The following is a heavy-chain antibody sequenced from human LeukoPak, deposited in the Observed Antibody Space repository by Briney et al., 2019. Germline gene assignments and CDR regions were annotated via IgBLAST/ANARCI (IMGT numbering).Heavy chain of an antibody. Sequence: PGGSLRLSCAASGFTFSSYSMNWVRQAPGKGLEWVSSISSSSSYIYYADSVKGRFTISRDNAKNSLYLQMNNLRAEDTAVYYCARDSYYYGSGSYYVYWGQGTLVTVSS. D-gene: IGHD3-10*01. CDR3: ARDSYYYGSGSYYVY. J-gene: IGHJ4*02. CDR2: ISSSSSYI. V-gene: IGHV3-21*01. CDR1: GFTFSSYS.